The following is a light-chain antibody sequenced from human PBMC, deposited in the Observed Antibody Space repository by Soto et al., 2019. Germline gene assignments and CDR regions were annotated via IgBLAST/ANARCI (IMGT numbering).Light chain of an antibody. CDR3: QSYDSDFVV. Sequence: NFMLTQPHSVSESPGKTLSISCTRSSGSIANNYVQWYQQRPGSAPTTVIYENNQRLSGVPDRFSGSTDGSSNSASLTISGQQTEDEADHYCQSYDSDFVVFGGGTKLTVL. CDR1: SGSIANNY. V-gene: IGLV6-57*04. CDR2: ENN. J-gene: IGLJ2*01.